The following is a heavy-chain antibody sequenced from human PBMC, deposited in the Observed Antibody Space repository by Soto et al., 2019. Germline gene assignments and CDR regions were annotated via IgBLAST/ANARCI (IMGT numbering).Heavy chain of an antibody. CDR3: ARPRGRPAADFDI. D-gene: IGHD6-13*01. J-gene: IGHJ3*02. CDR2: IYYSSST. V-gene: IGHV4-39*01. CDR1: GGSISSSSYY. Sequence: QLQLQESGPGLVKPSETLSLTCTVSGGSISSSSYYWGWIRQPPGKGLEWIGSIYYSSSTYYNPSLNSRVTISVDTYKNRFSLKLSSVTAADTAVYYGARPRGRPAADFDIWGQGTMVTVSS.